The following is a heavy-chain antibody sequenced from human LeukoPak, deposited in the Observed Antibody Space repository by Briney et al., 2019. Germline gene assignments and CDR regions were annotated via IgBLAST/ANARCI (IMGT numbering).Heavy chain of an antibody. CDR2: INPNSGGT. CDR3: ARDGAFTYYYDSSGYRRDPLTDY. V-gene: IGHV1-2*02. D-gene: IGHD3-22*01. J-gene: IGHJ4*02. CDR1: GYTFTGYY. Sequence: ASVKVSCKASGYTFTGYYMHWVRQAPGQGLEWTGWINPNSGGTNYAQKFQGRVTMTRDTSISTAYMELSRLRSDDTAVYYCARDGAFTYYYDSSGYRRDPLTDYWGQGTLVTVSS.